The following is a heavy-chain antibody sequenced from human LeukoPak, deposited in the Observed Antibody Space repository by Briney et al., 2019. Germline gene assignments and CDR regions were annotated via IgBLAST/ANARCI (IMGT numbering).Heavy chain of an antibody. CDR1: GFTFSTFA. CDR2: ISSSSSYI. CDR3: ARFRSQSFYYYMDV. Sequence: GGSLRLSCAASGFTFSTFAMIWVRQAPGKGLEWVSSISSSSSYIYYADSVKGRFTISRDNAKNSLYLQMNSLRAEDTAVYYCARFRSQSFYYYMDVWGKGTTVTISS. D-gene: IGHD3-16*01. J-gene: IGHJ6*03. V-gene: IGHV3-21*01.